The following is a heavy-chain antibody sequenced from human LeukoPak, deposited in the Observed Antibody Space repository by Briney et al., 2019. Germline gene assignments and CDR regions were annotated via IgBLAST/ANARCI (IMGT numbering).Heavy chain of an antibody. D-gene: IGHD3-22*01. CDR3: ARHAPYSDSTGYPFDH. CDR2: VYYSGST. CDR1: GGSISSYY. J-gene: IGHJ4*02. V-gene: IGHV4-59*08. Sequence: SETLSLTCTVSGGSISSYYWSWIRQPPGKGLEWIGYVYYSGSTNYSPSLKSRVSISIDTSKNQFSLKLSSVTAADTAVYYCARHAPYSDSTGYPFDHWGQGTLATVSS.